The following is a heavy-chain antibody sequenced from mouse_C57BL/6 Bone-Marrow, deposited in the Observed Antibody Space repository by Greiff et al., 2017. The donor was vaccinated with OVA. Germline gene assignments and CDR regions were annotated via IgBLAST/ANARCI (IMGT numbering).Heavy chain of an antibody. V-gene: IGHV2-2*01. CDR3: ARMDGRSYAMDY. Sequence: VQLQQSGPGLVQPSQSLSITCTASGFSLTSYGVHWVRQSPGKGLEWLGVIWSGGSTDYNAAFISSLSISKDKYKSQVFFKMNSLQAGDTAIDYCARMDGRSYAMDYWGQGTSVTVSS. CDR2: IWSGGST. J-gene: IGHJ4*01. CDR1: GFSLTSYG.